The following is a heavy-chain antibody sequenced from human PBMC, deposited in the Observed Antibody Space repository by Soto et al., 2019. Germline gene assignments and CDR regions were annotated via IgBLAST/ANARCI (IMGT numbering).Heavy chain of an antibody. CDR3: ARHFHSSGYYLGFDY. CDR2: IIPIFATA. D-gene: IGHD6-19*01. CDR1: GGTFSSYA. V-gene: IGHV1-69*12. J-gene: IGHJ4*02. Sequence: QVQLVQSGAEVKKPGSSVKVSCKASGGTFSSYAISWVRQAPGQGLEWMGGIIPIFATANYAQKFQGRVTMTADESTSTAYMELSSLRSEDTAVYSCARHFHSSGYYLGFDYWGQGTLVTVSS.